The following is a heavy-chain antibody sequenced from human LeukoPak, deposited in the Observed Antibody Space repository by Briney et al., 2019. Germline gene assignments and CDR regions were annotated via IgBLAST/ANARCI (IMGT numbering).Heavy chain of an antibody. CDR2: ISGSSSHT. CDR3: AREGIAVADDAFDI. V-gene: IGHV3-11*05. CDR1: GFTFSDYY. J-gene: IGHJ3*02. D-gene: IGHD6-19*01. Sequence: GGSLRLSCAASGFTFSDYYMSWIRQAPGKGLEWVSYISGSSSHTNYTDSVKGRFTISRDNAKNSLYLQMNSLRAEDTAVYYCAREGIAVADDAFDIWGQGTMVTVSS.